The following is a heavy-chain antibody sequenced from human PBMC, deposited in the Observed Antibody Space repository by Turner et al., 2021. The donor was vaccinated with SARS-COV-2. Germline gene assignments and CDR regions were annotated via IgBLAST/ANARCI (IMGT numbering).Heavy chain of an antibody. CDR3: AKDIGSGYGDYFDY. CDR2: ISGNSGSR. J-gene: IGHJ4*02. V-gene: IGHV3-9*01. Sequence: EVQLVESGGGLVHPGRSLRLSCPASGFTFEDYAMHWVRQAPGKGLEWVSGISGNSGSRGYADSVKGRFTISRDNAKNSLYLQMNSLRAEDTALYYCAKDIGSGYGDYFDYWGQGTLVTVSS. D-gene: IGHD4-17*01. CDR1: GFTFEDYA.